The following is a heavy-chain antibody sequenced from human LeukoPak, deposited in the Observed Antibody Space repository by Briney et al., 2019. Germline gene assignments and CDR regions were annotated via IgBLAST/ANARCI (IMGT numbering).Heavy chain of an antibody. CDR1: GFIFYNYA. D-gene: IGHD3-9*01. V-gene: IGHV3-23*01. CDR3: AKDPSYYDILTGYSDY. CDR2: IGVSGGTT. Sequence: PGGSLRLSCAASGFIFYNYAMSWVRQAPGKGLEWVSVIGVSGGTTYYADSVKGRFTISRDNSKNTLYLQMNSLRAEDTAVYYCAKDPSYYDILTGYSDYWGQGTLVTVSS. J-gene: IGHJ4*02.